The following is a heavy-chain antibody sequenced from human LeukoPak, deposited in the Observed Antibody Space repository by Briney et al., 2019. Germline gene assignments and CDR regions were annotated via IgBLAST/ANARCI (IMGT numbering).Heavy chain of an antibody. Sequence: GGSLRLSCAASGFTFNNYNMNWLRKAPGKALDWVSSITSSGTYIFYADSVKGRFTISRDNAKNSLYLQMNSLGPEDTAVYYCARDPYSGNYGNYYYYYMDVWGKGTTVTVSS. V-gene: IGHV3-21*01. J-gene: IGHJ6*03. CDR3: ARDPYSGNYGNYYYYYMDV. CDR2: ITSSGTYI. CDR1: GFTFNNYN. D-gene: IGHD1-26*01.